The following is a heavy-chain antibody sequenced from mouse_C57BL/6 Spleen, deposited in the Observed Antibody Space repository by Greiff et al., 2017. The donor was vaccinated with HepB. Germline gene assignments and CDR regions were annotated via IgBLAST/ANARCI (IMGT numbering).Heavy chain of an antibody. CDR3: ARVAGYYAMDY. CDR1: GFTFTDYY. V-gene: IGHV7-3*01. J-gene: IGHJ4*01. Sequence: EVHLVESGGGLVQPGGSLSLSCAASGFTFTDYYMSWVRQPPGKALEWLGFIRNKANGYTTEYSASVKGRFTISRDNSQSILYLQMNALRAEDSATYYCARVAGYYAMDYWGQGTSVTVSS. CDR2: IRNKANGYTT.